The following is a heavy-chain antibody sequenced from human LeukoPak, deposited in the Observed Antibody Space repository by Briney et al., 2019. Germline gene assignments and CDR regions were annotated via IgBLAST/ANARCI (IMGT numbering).Heavy chain of an antibody. CDR2: IKQDGSEK. CDR1: GFTFSSYW. J-gene: IGHJ4*02. Sequence: PGGSLRLSCAASGFTFSSYWMTWVRQAPGKGLEWVANIKQDGSEKYYVDSVKGRFTISRDNAKNSLYLQMNSLRAEDTALYFCATGRSLADWGQGTLVTVSS. D-gene: IGHD3-16*02. CDR3: ATGRSLAD. V-gene: IGHV3-7*01.